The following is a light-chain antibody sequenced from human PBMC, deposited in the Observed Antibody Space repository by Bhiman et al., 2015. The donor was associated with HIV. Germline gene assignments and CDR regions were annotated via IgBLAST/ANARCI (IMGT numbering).Light chain of an antibody. Sequence: SPVLTQPLSVSVAPGRTATITCVGNNVGTNSVHWYRQRPGQAPQLVIVYPNDRPSGIPDRFSCSYSGNAATLTISGAEAGDEADYYCQLWDTTSDPFVVFGGGTKLTVL. CDR2: YPN. CDR3: QLWDTTSDPFVV. CDR1: NVGTNS. J-gene: IGLJ2*01. V-gene: IGLV3-21*04.